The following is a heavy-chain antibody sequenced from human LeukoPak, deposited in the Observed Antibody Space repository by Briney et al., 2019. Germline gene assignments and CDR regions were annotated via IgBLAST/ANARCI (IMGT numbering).Heavy chain of an antibody. Sequence: SHCYSGSTYQHPPLKSRVSISVDTSKNQFSLKLSSVTAADTAVYYCARGVGALPFDYWAREPWSPSPQ. D-gene: IGHD1-26*01. V-gene: IGHV4-39*07. CDR2: HCYSGST. J-gene: IGHJ4*02. CDR3: ARGVGALPFDY.